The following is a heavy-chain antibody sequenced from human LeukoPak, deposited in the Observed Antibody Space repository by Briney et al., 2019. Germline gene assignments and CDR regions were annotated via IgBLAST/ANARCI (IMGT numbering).Heavy chain of an antibody. D-gene: IGHD2-15*01. V-gene: IGHV4-59*01. CDR3: ARDLVYCSGGSCPPHYYYYGMDV. J-gene: IGHJ6*02. Sequence: PSETLSLTCTVSGGSICSYYWSWIRQPPGKGLGWIGYIYYSGSTNYNPSLKSRVTISVDTSKDQFSLKLSSVTAADPAVYYCARDLVYCSGGSCPPHYYYYGMDVWGQGNTVTVSS. CDR1: GGSICSYY. CDR2: IYYSGST.